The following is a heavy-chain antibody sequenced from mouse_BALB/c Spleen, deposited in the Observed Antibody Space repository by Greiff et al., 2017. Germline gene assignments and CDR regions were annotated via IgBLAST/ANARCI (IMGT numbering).Heavy chain of an antibody. V-gene: IGHV1S81*02. CDR1: GYTFTSYY. J-gene: IGHJ3*01. CDR3: TRSDGNSWFAY. D-gene: IGHD2-1*01. CDR2: INPSNGGT. Sequence: QVQLQHSGAELVKPGASVKLSCKASGYTFTSYYMYWVKQRPGQGLEWIGEINPSNGGTNFNEKFKSKATLTVDKSSSTAYMQLSSLTSEDSAVYYCTRSDGNSWFAYWGQGTLVTVSA.